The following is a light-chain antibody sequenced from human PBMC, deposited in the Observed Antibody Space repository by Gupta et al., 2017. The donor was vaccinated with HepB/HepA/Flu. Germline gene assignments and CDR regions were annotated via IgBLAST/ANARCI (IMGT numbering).Light chain of an antibody. CDR2: DAS. CDR1: QSVSSY. Sequence: EIVLTQSPATLSLSPGERATLSCRASQSVSSYLAWYQQKPGQAPRLLIYDASNRATGIPARFSGSGSGTDFTLTISSLEPEDFAVYYCQQRPGPVGPGTKVDIK. J-gene: IGKJ3*01. V-gene: IGKV3-11*01. CDR3: QQRPGP.